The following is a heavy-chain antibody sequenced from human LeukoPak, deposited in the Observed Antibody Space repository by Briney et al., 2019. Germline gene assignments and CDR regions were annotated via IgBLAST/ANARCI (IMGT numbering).Heavy chain of an antibody. CDR3: AKSSNLGYFDY. D-gene: IGHD4-11*01. V-gene: IGHV3-53*01. CDR2: IYSGGST. Sequence: GGSLRLSCAASGFTVSSKYMSWVRQAPGKGLEWVSVIYSGGSTYYADSVKGRFTISRDNSKNTLYLQMNSLRADDTAVYYCAKSSNLGYFDYWGQGTLVTVSS. CDR1: GFTVSSKY. J-gene: IGHJ4*02.